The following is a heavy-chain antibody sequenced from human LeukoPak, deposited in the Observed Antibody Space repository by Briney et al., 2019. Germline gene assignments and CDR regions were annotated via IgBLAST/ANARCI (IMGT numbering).Heavy chain of an antibody. CDR3: ARDSYYYGSGSYYNAEKLFDY. CDR1: GGSISSGGYY. D-gene: IGHD3-10*01. V-gene: IGHV3-11*01. J-gene: IGHJ4*02. CDR2: ISSSGSTI. Sequence: LSLTCTVSGGSISSGGYYWSWIRQAPGKGLEWVSYISSSGSTIYYADSVKGRFTISRDNAKNSLYLQMNSLRAEDTAVYYCARDSYYYGSGSYYNAEKLFDYWGQGTLVTVSS.